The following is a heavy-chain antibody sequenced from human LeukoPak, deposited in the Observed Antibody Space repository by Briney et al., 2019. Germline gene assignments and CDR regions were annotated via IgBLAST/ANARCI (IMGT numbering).Heavy chain of an antibody. CDR2: IYSDGST. Sequence: GGSLRLSCAASGFIVSGDFMSWVRQAPGKGLGWVSVIYSDGSTYYAESVKGRFTISRDNSKNTLDLQMSGLRAEDTAVYYCARERGRGRDSPWFDYWGQGTLVTVSS. V-gene: IGHV3-53*01. CDR1: GFIVSGDF. J-gene: IGHJ4*02. D-gene: IGHD1-26*01. CDR3: ARERGRGRDSPWFDY.